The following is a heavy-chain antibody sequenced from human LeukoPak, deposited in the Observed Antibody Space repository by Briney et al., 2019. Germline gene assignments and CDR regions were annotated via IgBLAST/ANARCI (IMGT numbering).Heavy chain of an antibody. CDR2: IRYDGSII. J-gene: IGHJ4*02. CDR3: AKMGSSWQFDY. V-gene: IGHV3-30*02. D-gene: IGHD6-13*01. CDR1: GFTFSSYG. Sequence: GGSLRLSCATSGFTFSSYGMHWVRQAPGKGLEWVAFIRYDGSIIHYADSVKGRFTVSRDNSKNTLYLQMNSLRPEDTAVYYCAKMGSSWQFDYWGRGTLVTVSS.